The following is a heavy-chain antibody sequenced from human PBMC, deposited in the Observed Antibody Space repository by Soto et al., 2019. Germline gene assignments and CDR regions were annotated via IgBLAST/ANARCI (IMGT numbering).Heavy chain of an antibody. V-gene: IGHV4-39*01. CDR1: GGSISSSSYY. J-gene: IGHJ6*02. D-gene: IGHD6-13*01. CDR2: IYYSGST. CDR3: AGEQQLVRYYYYYYGMDV. Sequence: SETLSLTCTVSGGSISSSSYYWGWIRQPPGKGLEWIGSIYYSGSTYYNPSLKSRVTISVDTCKNQFSLKLSSVTAADTAVYYCAGEQQLVRYYYYYYGMDVWGQGTTVTVSS.